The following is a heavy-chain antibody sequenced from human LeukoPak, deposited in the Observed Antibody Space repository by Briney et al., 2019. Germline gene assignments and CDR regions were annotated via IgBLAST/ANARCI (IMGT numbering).Heavy chain of an antibody. CDR2: IIPIFGTA. CDR3: ARGPRPITMVRFHAFDI. V-gene: IGHV1-69*13. D-gene: IGHD3-10*01. CDR1: GGTFSSYA. J-gene: IGHJ3*02. Sequence: VASVKVSCKASGGTFSSYAISWVRQAPGQGLEWMGGIIPIFGTANYAQKFQGRVTITADESTSTAYMELSSLRSEDTAVYYCARGPRPITMVRFHAFDIWGQGTMVTVSS.